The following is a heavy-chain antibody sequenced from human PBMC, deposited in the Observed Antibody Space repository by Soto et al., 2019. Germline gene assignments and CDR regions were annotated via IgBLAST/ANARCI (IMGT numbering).Heavy chain of an antibody. Sequence: SETLSLTCTVSGGSISSYYWSWIRQPPGKGLEWIGYMYYYGSTNYNPSLKSRVTISVDTSNDQSSLKLSSVTAADTAVYYCARRRSSGEPYYFDYWGQGTPVTVSS. CDR1: GGSISSYY. CDR2: MYYYGST. CDR3: ARRRSSGEPYYFDY. J-gene: IGHJ4*02. V-gene: IGHV4-59*08. D-gene: IGHD3-10*01.